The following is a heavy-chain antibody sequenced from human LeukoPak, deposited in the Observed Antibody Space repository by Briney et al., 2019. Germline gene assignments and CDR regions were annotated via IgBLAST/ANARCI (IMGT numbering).Heavy chain of an antibody. CDR1: GYSISSGYY. Sequence: PSETLSLTCTVSGYSISSGYYWGWIRQPPGKGLEWIGSIYHSGSTYYNPSLKSRVTISVDTSKNQFSLKLSSVTAADTAVYYCATKGLVPAANDAFDIWGQGTMVTVSS. J-gene: IGHJ3*02. V-gene: IGHV4-38-2*02. D-gene: IGHD2-2*01. CDR3: ATKGLVPAANDAFDI. CDR2: IYHSGST.